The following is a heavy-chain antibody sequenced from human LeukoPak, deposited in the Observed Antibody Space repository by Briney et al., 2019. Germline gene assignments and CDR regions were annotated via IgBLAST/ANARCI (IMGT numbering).Heavy chain of an antibody. J-gene: IGHJ6*03. D-gene: IGHD1-26*01. Sequence: ASVKLSCKASGAIFNSYSVSWVRQAPGHGLEWMGGIIPMFGSTNYAQKFEGRVTITTDQSTTTVYMELTSLTSEDTAVYYCARVGRSRGALPNFYYYMDVWGKGTTVTVSS. CDR1: GAIFNSYS. CDR3: ARVGRSRGALPNFYYYMDV. CDR2: IIPMFGST. V-gene: IGHV1-69*05.